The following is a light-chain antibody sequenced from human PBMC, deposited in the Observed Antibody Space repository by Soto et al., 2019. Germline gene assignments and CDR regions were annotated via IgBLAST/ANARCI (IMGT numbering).Light chain of an antibody. CDR3: SSYAVSNSLV. CDR1: SRDVGGYYY. Sequence: QSVLTQPPSASGSPGQSVTISCTGTSRDVGGYYYVSWYQQYPGKAPKLMIYEVSKRPSGVPDRFSGSKSANTASLTVSGLQDEDEDDYYCSSYAVSNSLVFGGGTKLTVL. J-gene: IGLJ3*02. CDR2: EVS. V-gene: IGLV2-8*01.